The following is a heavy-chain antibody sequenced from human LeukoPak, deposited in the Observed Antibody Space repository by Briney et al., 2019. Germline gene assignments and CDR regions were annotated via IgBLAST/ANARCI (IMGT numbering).Heavy chain of an antibody. CDR1: GFSVSKTY. CDR3: ARGESRAFDI. V-gene: IGHV3-66*01. Sequence: GGSLRLSCAASGFSVSKTYMSWVRQAPGKGLDWVSVIYSGGTTYYADSVKGRFTISRDKSKNTRHLHMNTLRAEDTAVYYCARGESRAFDIWGQGTLVTVSS. J-gene: IGHJ3*02. CDR2: IYSGGTT.